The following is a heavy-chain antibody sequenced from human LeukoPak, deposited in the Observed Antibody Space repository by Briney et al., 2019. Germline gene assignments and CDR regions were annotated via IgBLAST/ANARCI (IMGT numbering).Heavy chain of an antibody. D-gene: IGHD4-17*01. CDR1: GFTFSSYE. V-gene: IGHV3-23*01. J-gene: IGHJ2*01. CDR3: AKGPTVTYYWYFDL. CDR2: ISGSGGST. Sequence: PGGSLRLSCAASGFTFSSYEMNWVRQAPGKGLEWVSAISGSGGSTYYADSVKGRFTISRDNSKNTLYLQMNSLRAEDTAVYYCAKGPTVTYYWYFDLWGRGTLVTVSS.